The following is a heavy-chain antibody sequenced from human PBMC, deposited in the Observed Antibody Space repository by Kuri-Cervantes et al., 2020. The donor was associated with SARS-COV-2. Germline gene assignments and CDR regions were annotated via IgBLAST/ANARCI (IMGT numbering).Heavy chain of an antibody. V-gene: IGHV4-38-2*01. CDR2: VYHSGST. Sequence: SETLSLTCAVSGYSISSGCYWGWIRQPPGKGLEWIGSVYHSGSTYYNPSLKSRVTISVDTSKNQFSLKLSSVTAADTAVYYCARQGGIVVVPAALWGQGTLVTVSS. D-gene: IGHD2-2*01. J-gene: IGHJ4*02. CDR1: GYSISSGCY. CDR3: ARQGGIVVVPAAL.